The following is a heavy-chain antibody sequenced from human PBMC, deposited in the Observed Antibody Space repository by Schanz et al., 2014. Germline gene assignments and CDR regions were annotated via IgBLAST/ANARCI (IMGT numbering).Heavy chain of an antibody. CDR2: IYSGGST. CDR3: ARGYSSSMDV. CDR1: GFTVSINY. Sequence: EVQLVESGGGLVQPGGSLRLSCAASGFTVSINYMSWVRQAPGKGLEWVSVIYSGGSTYYADSVKGRFTISRDNSKNTLYLXXNXXXXXXTSVSYCARGYSSSMDVWGQGTTVTVSS. D-gene: IGHD6-6*01. J-gene: IGHJ6*02. V-gene: IGHV3-66*01.